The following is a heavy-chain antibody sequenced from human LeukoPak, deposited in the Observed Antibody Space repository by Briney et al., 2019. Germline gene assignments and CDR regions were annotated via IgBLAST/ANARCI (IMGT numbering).Heavy chain of an antibody. D-gene: IGHD5-18*01. CDR2: IWYDGSNK. Sequence: GGSLPLSRAASGFTFSSYGMHWVRQAPGKGLEWVAVIWYDGSNKYYADSVKGRFTISRDNSKNTLYLQMNSLRAEDTAVYYCARDRDSYGYGLYYFDYWGQGTLMSVSS. CDR3: ARDRDSYGYGLYYFDY. V-gene: IGHV3-33*01. J-gene: IGHJ4*01. CDR1: GFTFSSYG.